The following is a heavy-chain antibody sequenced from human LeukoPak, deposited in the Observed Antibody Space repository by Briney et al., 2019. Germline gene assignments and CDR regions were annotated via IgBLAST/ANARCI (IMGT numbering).Heavy chain of an antibody. Sequence: KSGGSLRLSCAASGFTFSSYEMNWVRQAPGKGVEWVSYISSSGSYVYYADSVKGRFTISRDNAKNSLYLQLNSLRAEDTAVYYCAKSKQLAPWDYWGQGTLVTVSS. CDR2: ISSSGSYV. J-gene: IGHJ4*02. CDR3: AKSKQLAPWDY. V-gene: IGHV3-21*05. D-gene: IGHD1-1*01. CDR1: GFTFSSYE.